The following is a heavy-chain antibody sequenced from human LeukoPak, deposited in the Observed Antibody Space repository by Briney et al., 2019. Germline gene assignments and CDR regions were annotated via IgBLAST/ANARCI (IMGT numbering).Heavy chain of an antibody. J-gene: IGHJ4*02. CDR2: ISSSSSYI. Sequence: GGSLGLSCAASGFTFSSYEMNWVRQAPGKGLEWVSSISSSSSYIYYADSVKGRFTISRDNAKNSLYLQMNSLRAEDTAVYYCARESPVTYYYDSSPLALDYWGQGTLVTVSS. D-gene: IGHD3-22*01. CDR3: ARESPVTYYYDSSPLALDY. V-gene: IGHV3-21*01. CDR1: GFTFSSYE.